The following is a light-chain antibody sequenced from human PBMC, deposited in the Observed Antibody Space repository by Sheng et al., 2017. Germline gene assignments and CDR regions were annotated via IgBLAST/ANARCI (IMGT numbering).Light chain of an antibody. J-gene: IGLJ2*01. CDR1: SSDVGGYDS. CDR3: SSYTSTSTVV. CDR2: GVT. V-gene: IGLV2-8*01. Sequence: QSALTQPPSASGSPGQSVTISCTGTSSDVGGYDSVSWYQQHPGKAPKLMIYGVTNRPSGVPDRFSGSKSGNSASLTISGLQAEDEADYYCSSYTSTSTVVFGGGTKLTVL.